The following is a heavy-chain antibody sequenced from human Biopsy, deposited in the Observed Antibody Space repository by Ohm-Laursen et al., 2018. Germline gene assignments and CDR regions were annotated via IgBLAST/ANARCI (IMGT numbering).Heavy chain of an antibody. D-gene: IGHD3-22*01. J-gene: IGHJ6*02. V-gene: IGHV4-34*01. CDR1: GESFNGYY. CDR2: INHSGRT. CDR3: VRGVDYYDPYHYYALDV. Sequence: TLSLTCAVYGESFNGYYWSWIRQTPGKGLEWIGEINHSGRTNYNPSLKSRVTISVDTSKNQFSMKVRSVTAADTAVYYCVRGVDYYDPYHYYALDVWGQGTTVTVSS.